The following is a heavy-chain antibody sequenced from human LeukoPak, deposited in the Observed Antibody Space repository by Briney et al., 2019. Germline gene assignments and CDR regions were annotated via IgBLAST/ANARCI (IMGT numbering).Heavy chain of an antibody. D-gene: IGHD6-13*01. CDR3: AREGRNSSSWTRLFDY. J-gene: IGHJ4*02. CDR2: IYYIGIT. CDR1: GGSLTNYY. V-gene: IGHV4-59*01. Sequence: NTPETLSLTCTVSGGSLTNYYWSWIRQPPGEGLEWIGYIYYIGITNYNPSLKSRVTISIDTSSNQFSLKLSSVTAADTAVYYCAREGRNSSSWTRLFDYWGQGTLVTVSS.